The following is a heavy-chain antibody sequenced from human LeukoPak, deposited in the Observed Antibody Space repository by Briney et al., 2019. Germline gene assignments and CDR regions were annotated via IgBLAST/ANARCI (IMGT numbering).Heavy chain of an antibody. J-gene: IGHJ4*02. Sequence: SETLSLTCTVSGGSISSSSYYWGWIRQPPGKGLEWIGSIYYSGSTYYNLSLKSRVTISVDTSKNQFSLNLNSVTAADTAVYYCARDRQQLVRGDYFDYWGQGTLVTVSS. CDR3: ARDRQQLVRGDYFDY. D-gene: IGHD6-13*01. CDR1: GGSISSSSYY. CDR2: IYYSGST. V-gene: IGHV4-39*07.